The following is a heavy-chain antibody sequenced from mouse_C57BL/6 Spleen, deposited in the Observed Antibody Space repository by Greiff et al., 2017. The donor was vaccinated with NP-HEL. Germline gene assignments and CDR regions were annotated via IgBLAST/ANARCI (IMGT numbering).Heavy chain of an antibody. J-gene: IGHJ3*01. CDR3: ARDGYYGSSYDRFAY. D-gene: IGHD1-1*01. V-gene: IGHV5-4*01. CDR1: GFTFSSYA. CDR2: ISDGGSYT. Sequence: EVMLVESGGGLVKPGGSLKLSCAASGFTFSSYAMSWVRQTPEKRLEWVATISDGGSYTYYPDNVKGRFTISRDNAKNNLYLQMSHLKSEDTAMYYCARDGYYGSSYDRFAYWGQGTLVTVSA.